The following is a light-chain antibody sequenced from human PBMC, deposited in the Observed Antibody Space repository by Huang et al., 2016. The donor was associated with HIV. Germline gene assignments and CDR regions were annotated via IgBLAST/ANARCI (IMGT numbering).Light chain of an antibody. CDR3: QQYDSSQGIS. Sequence: EIVLTQSPDTLSLSPGERATASCRVSQTIKNIYLAWYQQKPGQGPRLLIYGASSRATDIPDRFSGSGSGTDFTLTINRLEPEDFAVYYCQQYDSSQGISFGQGTRLEMK. V-gene: IGKV3-20*01. J-gene: IGKJ5*01. CDR1: QTIKNIY. CDR2: GAS.